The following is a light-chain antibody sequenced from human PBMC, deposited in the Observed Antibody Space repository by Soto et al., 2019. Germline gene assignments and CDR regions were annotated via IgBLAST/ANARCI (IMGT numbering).Light chain of an antibody. CDR2: DVT. V-gene: IGLV2-11*01. J-gene: IGLJ2*01. CDR3: CSYAASYTLV. Sequence: QSALAQPRSVSGSPGQSVTISCSGTSSDVGGYNSVSWYQQFPGKAPKLMIYDVTKRPSGVPDRFSGSKSGNTASLTISGLQAEDEADYCCSYAASYTLVFGGGTKVTVL. CDR1: SSDVGGYNS.